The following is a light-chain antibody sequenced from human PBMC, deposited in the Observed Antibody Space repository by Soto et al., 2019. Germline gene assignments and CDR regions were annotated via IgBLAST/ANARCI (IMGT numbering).Light chain of an antibody. CDR1: RSNIGGGYD. CDR3: QSYDSSLSGWV. Sequence: QPVLTQPPSVSGAPGQRVTISCTGSRSNIGGGYDVHWYQHLPGTAPKLLVYGNVNRPSRVPDRFSGSKSDTSASLAITGLQAEDEADYYCQSYDSSLSGWVFGGGTKVTVL. V-gene: IGLV1-40*01. CDR2: GNV. J-gene: IGLJ3*02.